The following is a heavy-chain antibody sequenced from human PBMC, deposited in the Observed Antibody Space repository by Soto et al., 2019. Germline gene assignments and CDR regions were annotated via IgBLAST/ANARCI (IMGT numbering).Heavy chain of an antibody. Sequence: PSETLSLTCTVSGSSISSGGYYWSWIRQHPGKGLEWIGYIYYSGSTYYNPSLKSRVTISVDTSKNQFSLKLSSVTAADTAVYYCARGTHSGYDLVGYYYYYMDVWGKGTTVNVSS. CDR1: GSSISSGGYY. D-gene: IGHD5-12*01. CDR3: ARGTHSGYDLVGYYYYYMDV. J-gene: IGHJ6*03. V-gene: IGHV4-31*03. CDR2: IYYSGST.